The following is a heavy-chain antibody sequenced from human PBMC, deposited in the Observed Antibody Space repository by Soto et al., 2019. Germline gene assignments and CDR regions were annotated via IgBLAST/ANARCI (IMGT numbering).Heavy chain of an antibody. Sequence: SSETLSLTCTVSGGSISSSSYYWGWIRQPPGKGLEWIGSIYYSGSTYYNPSLKSRVTISVDTSKNQFSLKLSSVTAADTAVYYCARNGRFLEWLTIDYWGQGTLVTVSS. V-gene: IGHV4-39*01. CDR2: IYYSGST. D-gene: IGHD3-3*01. CDR3: ARNGRFLEWLTIDY. J-gene: IGHJ4*02. CDR1: GGSISSSSYY.